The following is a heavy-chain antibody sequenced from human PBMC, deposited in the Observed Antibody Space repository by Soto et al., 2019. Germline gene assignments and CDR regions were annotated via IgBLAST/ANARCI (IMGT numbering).Heavy chain of an antibody. V-gene: IGHV1-3*01. CDR1: GYTFTSYG. CDR2: INPGNGNT. D-gene: IGHD3-22*01. J-gene: IGHJ4*02. Sequence: ASVKVSCKASGYTFTSYGINWVRQAPGRGLEWMGWINPGNGNTKYSQQFQGRVIIDRDTSASTAYMELSSLRSEDTAVYYCARGGYFDSSNYLAYWGLGTLVTVAS. CDR3: ARGGYFDSSNYLAY.